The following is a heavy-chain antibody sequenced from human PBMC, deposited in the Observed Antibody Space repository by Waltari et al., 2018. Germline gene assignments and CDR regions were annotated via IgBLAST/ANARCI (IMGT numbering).Heavy chain of an antibody. D-gene: IGHD3-10*01. CDR1: GLTFNSHA. CDR2: IGRNGEST. CDR3: AGSRANFGWDYFDY. J-gene: IGHJ4*02. Sequence: EVQLLESGGGLVRPVGSLSLSCAVSGLTFNSHAMSWGREPPGKGLEWVSGIGRNGESTYYADSVKGRFTVSRDNSKNTLFLQMNSLRAEDTALYYCAGSRANFGWDYFDYWGQGALVTVSS. V-gene: IGHV3-23*01.